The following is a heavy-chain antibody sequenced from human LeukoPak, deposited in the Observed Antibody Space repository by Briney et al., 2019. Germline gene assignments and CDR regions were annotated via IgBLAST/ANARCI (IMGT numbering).Heavy chain of an antibody. Sequence: ASVKVSCKASGGTFSSYAISWVRQAPGQGLEWMGGIIPIFGTANYAQKFQGRVTITADESTSTAYMELSSLRSEDTAVYYCARQASGRYKYFDYWGQGTLVTVSS. CDR1: GGTFSSYA. CDR3: ARQASGRYKYFDY. CDR2: IIPIFGTA. D-gene: IGHD6-19*01. V-gene: IGHV1-69*13. J-gene: IGHJ4*02.